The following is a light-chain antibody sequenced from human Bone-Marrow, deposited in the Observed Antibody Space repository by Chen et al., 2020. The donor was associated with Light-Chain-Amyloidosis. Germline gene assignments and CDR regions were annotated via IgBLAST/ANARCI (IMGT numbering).Light chain of an antibody. CDR1: DLPTKY. CDR2: RDT. CDR3: QSADSSGTYEVI. V-gene: IGLV3-25*03. Sequence: SYELTQPPSVSVSPGQTARITCSGDDLPTKYAYWYQQQPGQAPVLVIHRDTERPSGISERFYGSSSGTTATLTISGVQAEYEADYHCQSADSSGTYEVIFGGGTKLTVL. J-gene: IGLJ2*01.